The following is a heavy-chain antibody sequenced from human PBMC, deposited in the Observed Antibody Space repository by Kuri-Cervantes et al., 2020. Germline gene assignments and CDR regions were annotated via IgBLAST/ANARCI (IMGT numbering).Heavy chain of an antibody. Sequence: SQTLSLTCAVYGGSFSDYYWSWIRQTPGKGLEWIGEINHSGSTNYNPSLKSRVTISVDTSKNQFSLKLSSVTAADTAVYYCARGWDYYGSGSPLYYFDYWGQGTLVTVSS. J-gene: IGHJ4*02. D-gene: IGHD3-10*01. V-gene: IGHV4-34*01. CDR1: GGSFSDYY. CDR3: ARGWDYYGSGSPLYYFDY. CDR2: INHSGST.